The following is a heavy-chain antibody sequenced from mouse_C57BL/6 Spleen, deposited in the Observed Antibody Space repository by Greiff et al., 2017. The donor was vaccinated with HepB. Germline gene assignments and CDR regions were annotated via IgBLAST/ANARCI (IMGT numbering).Heavy chain of an antibody. V-gene: IGHV1-82*01. D-gene: IGHD1-1*01. CDR3: ARSEGYGSSYDFDV. CDR1: GYAFSSSW. Sequence: VHLVESGPELVKPGASVKISCKASGYAFSSSWMNWVKQKPGKGLEWIGRIYPGDGDTNYNGKFKGKATLTADKSSSTAYMQLSSLTSEDSAVYFCARSEGYGSSYDFDVWGTGTTVTVSS. J-gene: IGHJ1*03. CDR2: IYPGDGDT.